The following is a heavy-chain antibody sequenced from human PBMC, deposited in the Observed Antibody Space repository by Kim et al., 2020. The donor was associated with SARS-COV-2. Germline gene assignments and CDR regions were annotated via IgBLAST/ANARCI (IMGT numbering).Heavy chain of an antibody. D-gene: IGHD2-2*01. V-gene: IGHV3-15*01. CDR2: IKSKTDGGTT. J-gene: IGHJ6*02. CDR1: GFTFSNAW. CDR3: TTDFVSSTSWPERVDYYYYGMDV. Sequence: GGSLRLSCAASGFTFSNAWMSWVRQAPGKGLEWVGRIKSKTDGGTTDYAAPVKGRFTISRDDSKNTLYLQMNSLKTEDTAVYYCTTDFVSSTSWPERVDYYYYGMDVWGQGTTVTVSS.